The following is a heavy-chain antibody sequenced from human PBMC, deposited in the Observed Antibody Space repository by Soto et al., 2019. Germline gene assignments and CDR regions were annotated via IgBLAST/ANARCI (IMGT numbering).Heavy chain of an antibody. CDR2: ISSSGSTI. V-gene: IGHV3-48*03. J-gene: IGHJ5*02. Sequence: GGSLRLSCAASGFTFSSYEMNWVRQAPGKGLEWVSYISSSGSTIYYADSVKGRFTISRDNAKNSLYLQMNSLRAEDTAVYYCARVLEPRRWFDPWGQGTLVTVSS. CDR1: GFTFSSYE. CDR3: ARVLEPRRWFDP. D-gene: IGHD1-1*01.